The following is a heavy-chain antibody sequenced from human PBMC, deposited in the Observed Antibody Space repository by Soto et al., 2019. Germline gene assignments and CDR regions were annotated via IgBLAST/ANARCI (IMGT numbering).Heavy chain of an antibody. D-gene: IGHD5-18*01. V-gene: IGHV4-31*03. J-gene: IGHJ4*02. CDR1: GVSISSGGYY. Sequence: SETLSLTCTVSGVSISSGGYYWTWIRQHPQKGLEWIGHIYYSGSTYYNPSLKSRVTISVDTSKNQFSLKLSSVTAADTAVYYCARGYGRNFDYWGQGTLVTVSS. CDR3: ARGYGRNFDY. CDR2: IYYSGST.